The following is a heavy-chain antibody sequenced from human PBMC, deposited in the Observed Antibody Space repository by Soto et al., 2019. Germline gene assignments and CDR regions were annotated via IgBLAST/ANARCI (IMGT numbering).Heavy chain of an antibody. J-gene: IGHJ4*02. Sequence: SETLSLTCTVSGGSISSYYWSCIRQPAWKGLEWIGLIYTSGSTNYNPSLKSRVTMSVDTSKNQFSLKLSSVTAADTAVYYCARDVDTAGGALSDYWGQGTMVTVSS. V-gene: IGHV4-4*07. D-gene: IGHD5-18*01. CDR3: ARDVDTAGGALSDY. CDR2: IYTSGST. CDR1: GGSISSYY.